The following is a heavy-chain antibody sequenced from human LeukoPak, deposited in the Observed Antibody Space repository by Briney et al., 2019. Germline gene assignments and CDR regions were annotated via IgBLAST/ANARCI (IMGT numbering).Heavy chain of an antibody. D-gene: IGHD5-18*01. CDR3: ARVTRSHAFDI. V-gene: IGHV4-59*08. CDR2: IYYSGST. Sequence: SETLSLTCTVSGGSISSYYWSWIRQPPGKGLEWIGYIYYSGSTNYNPSLKSRVTISVDTSKNQFSLKLSSVTAADTAVYYCARVTRSHAFDIWGQGTMVTVPS. J-gene: IGHJ3*02. CDR1: GGSISSYY.